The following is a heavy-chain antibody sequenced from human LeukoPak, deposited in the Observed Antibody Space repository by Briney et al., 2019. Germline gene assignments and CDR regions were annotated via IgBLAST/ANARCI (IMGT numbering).Heavy chain of an antibody. D-gene: IGHD6-19*01. V-gene: IGHV4-59*01. J-gene: IGHJ4*02. CDR1: GGSISSYY. CDR3: ARAPGIAVAGTGFDY. CDR2: IYYSGST. Sequence: SETPSLTCTVSGGSISSYYWSWIRQPPGKGLEWIGYIYYSGSTNYNPSLKSRVTISVDTSKNQFSLKLSSVTAADTAVYYCARAPGIAVAGTGFDYWGQGTLVTVSS.